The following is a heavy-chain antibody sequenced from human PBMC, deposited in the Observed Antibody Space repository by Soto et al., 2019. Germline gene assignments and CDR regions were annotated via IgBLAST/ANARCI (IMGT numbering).Heavy chain of an antibody. V-gene: IGHV4-38-2*01. CDR1: GDSIINSYY. D-gene: IGHD2-2*03. J-gene: IGHJ4*01. Sequence: LSLTCSVSGDSIINSYYWISSRQPSRKGLAWIRSIYHSGTTHYNPSRKNRVTTSVDTYKNQFSLTLRSVTAADSAVYYCARTENVGYYLYF. CDR3: ARTENVGYYLYF. CDR2: IYHSGTT.